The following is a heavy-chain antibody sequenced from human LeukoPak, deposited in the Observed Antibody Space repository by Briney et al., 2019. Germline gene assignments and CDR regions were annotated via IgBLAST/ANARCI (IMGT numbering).Heavy chain of an antibody. D-gene: IGHD3-22*01. CDR1: GYTFTSYG. CDR2: ISAYNGNT. V-gene: IGHV1-18*01. Sequence: GASVKVSCKASGYTFTSYGISWVRQAPGQGLEWMGCISAYNGNTNYAQKLQGRVTMTTDTSTSTAYMELRSLRSDDTAVYYCARDHYYDSSGYYVSYYFDYWGQGTLVTVSS. J-gene: IGHJ4*02. CDR3: ARDHYYDSSGYYVSYYFDY.